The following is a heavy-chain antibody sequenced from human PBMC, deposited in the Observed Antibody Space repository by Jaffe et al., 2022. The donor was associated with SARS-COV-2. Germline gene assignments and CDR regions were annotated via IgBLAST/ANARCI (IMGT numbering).Heavy chain of an antibody. CDR1: GFSLSTIGMG. D-gene: IGHD1-26*01. CDR3: AHLLRVGGHDAFHT. CDR2: IYWDDDK. V-gene: IGHV2-5*02. Sequence: QITLKESGPTLVKPTQTLTLTCTFSGFSLSTIGMGVGWIRQPPGKALEWLALIYWDDDKRYSPSLKSRLTITKDTSKNQVVLTMTNMDPVDTATYYCAHLLRVGGHDAFHTWGQGTVVTVSA. J-gene: IGHJ3*02.